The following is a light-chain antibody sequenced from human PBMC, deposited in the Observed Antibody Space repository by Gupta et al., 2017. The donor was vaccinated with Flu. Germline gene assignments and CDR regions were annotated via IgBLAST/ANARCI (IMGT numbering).Light chain of an antibody. CDR3: QSYYSILIGSV. V-gene: IGLV1-40*01. CDR1: TTNIGAGYY. CDR2: GNS. J-gene: IGLJ2*01. Sequence: VTITVTGSTTNIGAGYYVNWYHQQSLTAPKLLIFGNSSRPSVCPDRFSGSNSVTSATLSTTGLHAADEADYYCQSYYSILIGSVFGVGTKLTVL.